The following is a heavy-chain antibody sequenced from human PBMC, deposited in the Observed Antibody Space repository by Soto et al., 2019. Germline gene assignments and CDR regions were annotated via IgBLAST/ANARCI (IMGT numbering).Heavy chain of an antibody. CDR2: ISGSGGST. CDR3: AEPKVVRGVIIPEFDY. D-gene: IGHD3-10*01. J-gene: IGHJ4*02. CDR1: GLTFSSYA. Sequence: GGSLRLSCAASGLTFSSYAMSWVRQAPGKGLEWVSAISGSGGSTYYADSVKGRFTISRDNSKNTLYLQMNSLRAEDTAVYYCAEPKVVRGVIIPEFDYWGQGTLVTVSS. V-gene: IGHV3-23*01.